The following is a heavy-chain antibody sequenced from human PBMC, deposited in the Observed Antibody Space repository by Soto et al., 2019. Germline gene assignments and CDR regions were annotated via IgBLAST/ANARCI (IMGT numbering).Heavy chain of an antibody. CDR3: ARVVPAAMNYYYYGMDV. D-gene: IGHD2-2*01. V-gene: IGHV1-3*01. Sequence: QVQLVQSGAEVKKPGASVKVSCKASGYTFTSYAMHWVRQAPGQRLEWMGWINAGNGNTKYSQKFQGRVTITRDTYASTAYMELSSLRAEDTAVYYCARVVPAAMNYYYYGMDVWGQGTTVTVSS. CDR1: GYTFTSYA. J-gene: IGHJ6*02. CDR2: INAGNGNT.